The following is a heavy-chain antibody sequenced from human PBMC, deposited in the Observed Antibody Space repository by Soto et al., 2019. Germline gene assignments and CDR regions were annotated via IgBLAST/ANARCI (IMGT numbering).Heavy chain of an antibody. Sequence: GGSLRLSCAASGFTFSSYAMSWVRQAPGKGLEWVSAISGSGGSTYYADSVKGRFTISRDNSKNTLYLQMNSLRAEDTAVYYCAKDHAITYDYGDYGSAFDIWGQGTMVTVSS. D-gene: IGHD4-17*01. CDR2: ISGSGGST. V-gene: IGHV3-23*01. CDR3: AKDHAITYDYGDYGSAFDI. CDR1: GFTFSSYA. J-gene: IGHJ3*02.